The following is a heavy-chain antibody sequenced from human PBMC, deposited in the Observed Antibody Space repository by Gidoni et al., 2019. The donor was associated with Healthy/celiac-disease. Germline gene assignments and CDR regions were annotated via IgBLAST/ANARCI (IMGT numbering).Heavy chain of an antibody. CDR1: GFPVRRNY. V-gene: IGHV3-53*04. D-gene: IGHD3-22*01. CDR3: ARAYYDSSGPYNWFDP. J-gene: IGHJ5*02. Sequence: EVQLVESGGGLVQPGGSLRPSCAASGFPVRRNYMSWVRQAPGKGLEWVSVIYSGGSTYYADSVKGRFTISRHNSKNTLYLQMNSLRAEDTAVYYCARAYYDSSGPYNWFDPWGQGTLVTVSS. CDR2: IYSGGST.